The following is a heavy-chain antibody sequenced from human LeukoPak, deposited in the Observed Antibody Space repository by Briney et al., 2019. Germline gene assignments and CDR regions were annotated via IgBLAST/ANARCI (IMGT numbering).Heavy chain of an antibody. CDR2: IHPNDGIR. CDR3: TRDRPHNWFDP. CDR1: EYSFVSYY. Sequence: SVKVSCKASEYSFVSYYIHCVRQPPGEGLEWVGLIHPNDGIRNYAQKFQDRVTMTVDRSTTTFYMELSSLTSEDTAVYYCTRDRPHNWFDPWGQGTLVTVSP. J-gene: IGHJ5*02. V-gene: IGHV1-46*01.